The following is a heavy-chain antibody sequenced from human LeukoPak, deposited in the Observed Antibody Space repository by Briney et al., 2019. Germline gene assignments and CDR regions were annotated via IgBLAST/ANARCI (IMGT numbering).Heavy chain of an antibody. CDR2: IYYSGST. V-gene: IGHV4-59*12. D-gene: IGHD3-22*01. CDR3: ARDPYYYDSSGSHDY. Sequence: SETLSLTCTVSGGSISSYYWSWIRQPPGKGLEWIGYIYYSGSTNYNPSLKSRVTISVDTSKNQFSLKLSSVTAADTAVYYCARDPYYYDSSGSHDYWGQGTLVTVSS. CDR1: GGSISSYY. J-gene: IGHJ4*02.